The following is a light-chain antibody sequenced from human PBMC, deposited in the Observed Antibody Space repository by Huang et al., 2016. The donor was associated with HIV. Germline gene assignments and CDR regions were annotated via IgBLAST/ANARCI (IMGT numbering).Light chain of an antibody. CDR3: QQTYIIPIT. J-gene: IGKJ2*01. CDR2: ASS. V-gene: IGKV1-39*01. Sequence: DIQMTQSPFSLSASVGDIVTITCRASQSISSYLNWYQQKPGKSPKILIYASSTLQSGIPSRFSDSGAGTDVTLTITSLQPEDFATYYCQQTYIIPITFGQGTKLEIK. CDR1: QSISSY.